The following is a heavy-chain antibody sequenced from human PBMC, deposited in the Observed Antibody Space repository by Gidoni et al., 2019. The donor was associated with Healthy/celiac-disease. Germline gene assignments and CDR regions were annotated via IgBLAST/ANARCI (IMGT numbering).Heavy chain of an antibody. CDR1: GYTLTELS. V-gene: IGHV1-24*01. Sequence: QVQLVQSGAEVKKPGASVKVSCKVSGYTLTELSMHWVRQAPGKGLEWMGGFDPEDGETIYAQKFQGRVTMTEDTSTDTAYMELSSLRSEDTAVYYCATESPSYYDFWSGLTTGYYYYYGMDVWGQGTTVTVSS. CDR2: FDPEDGET. CDR3: ATESPSYYDFWSGLTTGYYYYYGMDV. J-gene: IGHJ6*02. D-gene: IGHD3-3*01.